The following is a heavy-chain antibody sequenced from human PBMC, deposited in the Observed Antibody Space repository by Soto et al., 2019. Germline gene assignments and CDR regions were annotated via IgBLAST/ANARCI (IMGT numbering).Heavy chain of an antibody. CDR2: MNPNSGNT. CDR3: ARAINYDFWSGYYTTEHYYYYYMDV. CDR1: GYTFTSYD. D-gene: IGHD3-3*01. Sequence: QAQLVQSGAEVKKPGVSVKVSCKASGYTFTSYDINWVRQATGQGLEWMGWMNPNSGNTGYAQKFQGRVTMTRNTSISTAYMELSSLRSEDTAVYYCARAINYDFWSGYYTTEHYYYYYMDVWGKGTTVTVSS. V-gene: IGHV1-8*01. J-gene: IGHJ6*03.